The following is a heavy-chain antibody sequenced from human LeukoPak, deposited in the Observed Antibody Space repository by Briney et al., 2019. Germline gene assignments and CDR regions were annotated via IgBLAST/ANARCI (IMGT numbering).Heavy chain of an antibody. V-gene: IGHV3-43D*03. CDR1: GFTFDDYA. CDR3: AKDGVQLERRWVAYYYYYYMDV. J-gene: IGHJ6*03. D-gene: IGHD1-1*01. Sequence: GGSLRLSCAASGFTFDDYAMHWVRQAPGKGLEWVSLISWDGGSTYYADSVKGRFTISRDNSKNSLYLQMNSLRAEDTALYYCAKDGVQLERRWVAYYYYYYMDVWGKGTTVTVSS. CDR2: ISWDGGST.